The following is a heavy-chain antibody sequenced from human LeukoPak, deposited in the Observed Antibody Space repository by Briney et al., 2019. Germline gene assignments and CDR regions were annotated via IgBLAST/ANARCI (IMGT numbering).Heavy chain of an antibody. CDR3: ASVRDYYGSGSYYNLFDP. J-gene: IGHJ5*02. V-gene: IGHV4-31*03. CDR1: GGSISSGGYY. CDR2: IYYSGST. D-gene: IGHD3-10*01. Sequence: SETLSLTCTVSGGSISSGGYYWSWIRQHPGKGLEWIGYIYYSGSTYYNPSLKSRVTISVDTSKNQFSPKLSSVTAADTAVYYCASVRDYYGSGSYYNLFDPWGQGTLVTVSS.